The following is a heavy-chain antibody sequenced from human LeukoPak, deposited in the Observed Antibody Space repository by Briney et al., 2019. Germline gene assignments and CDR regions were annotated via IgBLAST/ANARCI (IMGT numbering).Heavy chain of an antibody. J-gene: IGHJ3*02. Sequence: GGSLRLSCTASGFTFGDYAMSWVRQAPGKGLEWVGFIRSKAYGGTTEYAASVKGRFTISRDDSKSIAYLQMNSLKTEDTAVYYCTRPGAYCGGDCFDAFDIWGQGTMVTVSS. CDR1: GFTFGDYA. D-gene: IGHD2-21*02. CDR2: IRSKAYGGTT. V-gene: IGHV3-49*04. CDR3: TRPGAYCGGDCFDAFDI.